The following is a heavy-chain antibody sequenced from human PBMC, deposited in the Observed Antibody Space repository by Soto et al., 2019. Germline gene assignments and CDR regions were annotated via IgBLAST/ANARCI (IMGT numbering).Heavy chain of an antibody. CDR1: GGSISSSSYY. V-gene: IGHV4-39*01. D-gene: IGHD3-22*01. CDR2: IYYSGST. CDR3: ARLVYYYDSSGYPDFDY. Sequence: SETLSLTCTVSGGSISSSSYYWGWIRQPPGKGLEWIGSIYYSGSTYYNPSLKSRVTISVDTSKNQFSLKLSSVTAADTAVYYCARLVYYYDSSGYPDFDYWGQGTLVT. J-gene: IGHJ4*02.